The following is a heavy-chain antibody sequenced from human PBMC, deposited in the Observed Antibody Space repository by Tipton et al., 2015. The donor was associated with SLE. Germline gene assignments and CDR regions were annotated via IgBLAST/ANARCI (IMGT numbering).Heavy chain of an antibody. V-gene: IGHV4-61*01. D-gene: IGHD3-10*01. CDR1: GGSISSSRYY. CDR3: ARGLITMVQGVIIDGGWFDP. Sequence: LRLSCTVSGGSISSSRYYWSWIRQPPGKGLEWIGYIYYSGSTNYNPSLKSRVTISVDTSKNQFSLKLSSVTAADTAVYYCARGLITMVQGVIIDGGWFDPWGQGTLVTVSS. J-gene: IGHJ5*02. CDR2: IYYSGST.